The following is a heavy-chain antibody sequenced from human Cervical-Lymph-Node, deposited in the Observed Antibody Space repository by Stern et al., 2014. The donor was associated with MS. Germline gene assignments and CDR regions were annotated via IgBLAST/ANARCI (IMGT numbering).Heavy chain of an antibody. CDR2: AHNNGSN. D-gene: IGHD6-25*01. CDR3: ARGRGSF. V-gene: IGHV4-59*01. CDR1: GVSLNNYY. J-gene: IGHJ4*02. Sequence: QVQLQESGPGLVKPSETLSLTCNVSGVSLNNYYWSWIRQPPGKGLEWIGYAHNNGSNNYSPSLRGRVTISLDTSRNQFSLNLISVTAADTAVYFCARGRGSFWGQGILVTVSS.